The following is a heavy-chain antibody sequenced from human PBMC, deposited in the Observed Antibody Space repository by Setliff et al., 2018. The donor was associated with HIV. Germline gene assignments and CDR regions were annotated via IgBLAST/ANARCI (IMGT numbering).Heavy chain of an antibody. V-gene: IGHV4-59*08. CDR3: ARSLVPSGYYYGRHAFDI. CDR2: IFYTGST. J-gene: IGHJ3*02. Sequence: SETLSLTCTVSGGSISSYYWTWLRQFPGRGLEWIGFIFYTGSTTYNPSLNSRVTISVDTSKNQFSLKVTSVTAADTAVYYCARSLVPSGYYYGRHAFDIWGQGTKGTVSS. CDR1: GGSISSYY. D-gene: IGHD3-22*01.